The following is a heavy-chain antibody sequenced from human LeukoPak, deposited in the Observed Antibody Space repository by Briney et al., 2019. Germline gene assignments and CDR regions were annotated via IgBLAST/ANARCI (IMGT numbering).Heavy chain of an antibody. Sequence: GRSLRLSCAASGFTFSSYAMHWVRQAPGTGLEWVAVISYDGSNKYYADSVKGRFTISRDNSKNTLYLQMNSLIAEDTAVYYCARDEDYGDYSYYYGMDVWGQGTTVTVSS. CDR3: ARDEDYGDYSYYYGMDV. J-gene: IGHJ6*02. CDR1: GFTFSSYA. V-gene: IGHV3-30-3*01. D-gene: IGHD4-17*01. CDR2: ISYDGSNK.